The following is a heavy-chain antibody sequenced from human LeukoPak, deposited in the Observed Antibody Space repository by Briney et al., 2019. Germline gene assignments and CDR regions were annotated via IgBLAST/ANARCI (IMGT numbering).Heavy chain of an antibody. J-gene: IGHJ4*02. CDR3: ARVAYGDYYFDY. V-gene: IGHV4-4*07. Sequence: SETLSLTCTVSRGSISSYYWSWIRQPAGKGLEWIGRMYSSGTTNYNPSLKSRVTMSVDTSKNQFSLKLSSVTAADTAVYYCARVAYGDYYFDYWGQGTLVTVSS. D-gene: IGHD4-17*01. CDR2: MYSSGTT. CDR1: RGSISSYY.